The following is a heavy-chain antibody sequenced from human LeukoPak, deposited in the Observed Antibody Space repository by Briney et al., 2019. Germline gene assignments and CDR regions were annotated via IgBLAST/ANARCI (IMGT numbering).Heavy chain of an antibody. Sequence: GGSLRLSCAASGFTFSSYWMTWVRQAPGKGLEWVANIKQDASEKYYVDSVKGRFTISRDNAKNSLYLQMNSLRAEDTALYYCAREYPTYLVFDYYYYMDVWGKGTTVTVSS. V-gene: IGHV3-7*01. CDR3: AREYPTYLVFDYYYYMDV. CDR1: GFTFSSYW. CDR2: IKQDASEK. J-gene: IGHJ6*03. D-gene: IGHD2/OR15-2a*01.